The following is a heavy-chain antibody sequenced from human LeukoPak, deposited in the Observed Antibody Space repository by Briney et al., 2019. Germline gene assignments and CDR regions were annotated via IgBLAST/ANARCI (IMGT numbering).Heavy chain of an antibody. Sequence: GRSLRLSCAASGFTFSSYGMHWVRQAPGKGLEWVAVMSYDGSNKYYADSVKGRFTISRDNSKNTLYLQMNSLRAEDTAVYYCAKVGIAAAGTPLDYWGQGTLVTVSS. CDR2: MSYDGSNK. J-gene: IGHJ4*02. CDR3: AKVGIAAAGTPLDY. D-gene: IGHD6-13*01. V-gene: IGHV3-30*18. CDR1: GFTFSSYG.